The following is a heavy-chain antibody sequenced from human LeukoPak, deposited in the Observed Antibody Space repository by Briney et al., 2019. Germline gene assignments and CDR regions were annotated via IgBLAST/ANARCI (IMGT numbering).Heavy chain of an antibody. CDR3: ARSQKYCSGGSCYSGYYYYMDV. D-gene: IGHD2-15*01. CDR2: INHSGST. V-gene: IGHV4-34*01. Sequence: SETLSLTCAVYGGSFSGYYWSWIRQPPGKGLEWIGEINHSGSTNYNPSLKGRVTISVDTSKNQFSLKLSSVTAADTAVYYCARSQKYCSGGSCYSGYYYYMDVWGKGTTVTVSS. CDR1: GGSFSGYY. J-gene: IGHJ6*03.